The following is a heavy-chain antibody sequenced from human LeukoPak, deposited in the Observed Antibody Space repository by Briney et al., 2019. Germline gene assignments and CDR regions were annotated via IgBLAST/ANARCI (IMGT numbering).Heavy chain of an antibody. V-gene: IGHV1-18*01. D-gene: IGHD3-16*01. CDR2: ISAYNGNT. Sequence: ASVKVSCKASGYTFTTYGLTWVRQAPGQGLEWMGWISAYNGNTNYAQKFQGRVTMTTDTSTSTTYMELRSLRSDDTAIYYCARGPALHKNWVGGRWFDPWGQGTLVTVSS. CDR1: GYTFTTYG. J-gene: IGHJ5*02. CDR3: ARGPALHKNWVGGRWFDP.